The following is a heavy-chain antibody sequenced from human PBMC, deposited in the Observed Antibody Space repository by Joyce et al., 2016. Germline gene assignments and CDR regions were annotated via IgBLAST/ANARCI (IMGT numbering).Heavy chain of an antibody. V-gene: IGHV3-23*01. CDR2: LSGSGGST. J-gene: IGHJ4*02. CDR3: AKDRVLSSIAARGMDS. CDR1: GFTFSSYA. D-gene: IGHD6-6*01. Sequence: EVQLLESGGGLVQPGGSLRLSCAASGFTFSSYAMSWVRQVSGKGLAWVSTLSGSGGSTYYAGSVKGRFTISRDNSKNALYLQMNSLRAEDTAVYYCAKDRVLSSIAARGMDSWGQGTPVTVSS.